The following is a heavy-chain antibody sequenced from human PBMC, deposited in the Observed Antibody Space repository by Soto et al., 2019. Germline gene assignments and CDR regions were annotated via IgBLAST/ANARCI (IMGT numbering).Heavy chain of an antibody. CDR1: GFSVSTKY. V-gene: IGHV3-66*01. J-gene: IGHJ6*04. CDR2: IQSAGST. CDR3: TRDEVVCSSGSSNVVPMDV. D-gene: IGHD2-15*01. Sequence: EVQLVESGGGLVQPGGSLRLSCAASGFSVSTKYMSWVRQAPGKGLEWLSLIQSAGSTYYADSVKGRFTISRDNSENKQCPVMMSLRVEDTAVYDCTRDEVVCSSGSSNVVPMDVWGKGTTVTVSA.